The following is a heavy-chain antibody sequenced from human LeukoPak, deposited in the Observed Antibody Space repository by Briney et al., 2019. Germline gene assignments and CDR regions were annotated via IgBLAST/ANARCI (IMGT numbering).Heavy chain of an antibody. CDR1: GGSISSYY. CDR3: ARSTYDSSGYYYFDY. Sequence: SETLSPTCTVSGGSISSYYWSWIRQPAGKGLEWIGRIYTSGSTNYNPSLKSRVTMSVDTSKNQFSLKLSSVTAADTAVYYCARSTYDSSGYYYFDYWGQGTLVTVSS. V-gene: IGHV4-4*07. D-gene: IGHD3-22*01. J-gene: IGHJ4*02. CDR2: IYTSGST.